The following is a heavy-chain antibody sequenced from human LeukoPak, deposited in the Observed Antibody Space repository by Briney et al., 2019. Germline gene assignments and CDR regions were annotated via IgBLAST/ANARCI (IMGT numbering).Heavy chain of an antibody. Sequence: GGSLRLSCAASGFTFSSYWMHWVRQAPGKGLVWVSRINTDGSSTSYADSVKGRFTISRDNSKNTLYLQMNSLRAEDTAVYYCARPYYYGSGSYLVDVWGQGTTVTVSS. J-gene: IGHJ6*02. V-gene: IGHV3-74*01. CDR2: INTDGSST. CDR3: ARPYYYGSGSYLVDV. D-gene: IGHD3-10*01. CDR1: GFTFSSYW.